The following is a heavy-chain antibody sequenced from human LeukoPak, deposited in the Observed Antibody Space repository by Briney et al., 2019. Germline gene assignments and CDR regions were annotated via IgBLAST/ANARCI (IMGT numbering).Heavy chain of an antibody. V-gene: IGHV3-11*04. Sequence: PGGFLRLSCAASGFTVSDYYMSWIRQAPGKGLEWVSYISTSGSTIYYPDSVKGRFTISRDNAKNSLYLQMNSLRADDTAVYYCAKDIEIRGETIVNAFDIWGQGTMVTVSS. CDR2: ISTSGSTI. D-gene: IGHD3-10*01. CDR1: GFTVSDYY. J-gene: IGHJ3*02. CDR3: AKDIEIRGETIVNAFDI.